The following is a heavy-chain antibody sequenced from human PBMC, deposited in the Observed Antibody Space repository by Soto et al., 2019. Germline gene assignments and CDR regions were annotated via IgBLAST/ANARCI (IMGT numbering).Heavy chain of an antibody. D-gene: IGHD6-13*01. CDR1: GGSISSSNW. V-gene: IGHV4-4*02. J-gene: IGHJ4*02. Sequence: PSETLSLTCAVSGGSISSSNWWSWVRQPPGKGLEWIGEIYHSGSTYYNPSLRSRVTISVDTSKNQFSLKLSSVIAADTAVYFCARRSGKFDSWGQGTLVTVSS. CDR3: ARRSGKFDS. CDR2: IYHSGST.